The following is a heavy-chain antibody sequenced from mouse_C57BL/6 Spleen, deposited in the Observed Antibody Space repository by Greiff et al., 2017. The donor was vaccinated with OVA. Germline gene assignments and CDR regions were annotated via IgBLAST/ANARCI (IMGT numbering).Heavy chain of an antibody. D-gene: IGHD4-1*01. CDR1: GFTFSDYG. CDR2: ISSGSSTF. CDR3: ARLNWVYYAMDY. Sequence: EVKLVESGGGLVKPGGSLKLSCAASGFTFSDYGMHWVRQAPEKGLEWVAYISSGSSTFYYADTVKGRFTISRDNAKNTLFLQMTSLRSEDTAMYYCARLNWVYYAMDYWGQGTSVTVSS. J-gene: IGHJ4*01. V-gene: IGHV5-17*01.